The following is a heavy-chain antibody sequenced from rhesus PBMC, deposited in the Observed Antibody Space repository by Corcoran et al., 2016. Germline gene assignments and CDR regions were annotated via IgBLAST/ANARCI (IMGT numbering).Heavy chain of an antibody. CDR2: ISGSSGST. J-gene: IGHJ4*01. CDR1: GYSISSGYY. V-gene: IGHV4-99*01. CDR3: ARLRSGSSPDY. Sequence: QVQLQESGPGLVKPSETLSLTCAVSGYSISSGYYWGWIRQPPGKGLEYIGYISGSSGSTYYNPSLKSRVTISKDTSKNQFSLKLSSVTAADTAVYYGARLRSGSSPDYWGQGVLVTVSS. D-gene: IGHD6-25*01.